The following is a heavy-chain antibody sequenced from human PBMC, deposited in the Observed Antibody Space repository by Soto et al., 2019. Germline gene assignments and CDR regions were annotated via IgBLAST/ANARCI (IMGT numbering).Heavy chain of an antibody. D-gene: IGHD3-10*01. CDR2: TIPVFNTA. CDR3: ARGVYGSGNHSTGASAFDI. CDR1: GGTLSDHG. Sequence: QVQLEQSGAEVKKPGSSVKVSCKASGGTLSDHGVAWLRQAPGQGLEWMGGTIPVFNTAKYAPKFQGRVTVTEDEFTNIAYRQLSSLRSAAPALYFCARGVYGSGNHSTGASAFDIWGRWTMVIVSS. J-gene: IGHJ3*02. V-gene: IGHV1-69*01.